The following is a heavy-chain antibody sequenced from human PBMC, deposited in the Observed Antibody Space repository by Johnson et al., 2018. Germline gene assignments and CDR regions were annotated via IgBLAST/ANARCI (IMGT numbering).Heavy chain of an antibody. CDR2: ISGSGGST. D-gene: IGHD3-22*01. CDR3: ARASYYDSSPFQH. Sequence: VQLVQSGGGVVQPGRSLRLSCAASGFTFSSYAMSWVRQAPGKGLAWVSAISGSGGSTYYADSVKGRFTISRDNSKNTLYLQMNSLRAADTAVYYCARASYYDSSPFQHWGQGTLVTVSS. J-gene: IGHJ1*01. V-gene: IGHV3-23*04. CDR1: GFTFSSYA.